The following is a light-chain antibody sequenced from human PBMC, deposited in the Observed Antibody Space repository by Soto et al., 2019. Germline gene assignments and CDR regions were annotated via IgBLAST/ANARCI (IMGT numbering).Light chain of an antibody. CDR2: DVS. CDR3: SSYTSSSTLYV. CDR1: SSDVGGYNY. Sequence: QSALTQPASVSGSPGQSITISCTGTSSDVGGYNYVSWYQQHPGKAPKLMIYDVSNRPSGVSYRFSGSKSGNTASLTISGLQAEDEADYYCSSYTSSSTLYVFGTGTKPPS. V-gene: IGLV2-14*03. J-gene: IGLJ1*01.